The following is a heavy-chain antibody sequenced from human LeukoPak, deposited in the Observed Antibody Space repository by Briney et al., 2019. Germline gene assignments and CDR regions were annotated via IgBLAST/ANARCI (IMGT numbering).Heavy chain of an antibody. J-gene: IGHJ5*02. V-gene: IGHV4-31*03. CDR2: IYCSGST. CDR3: ARGADCSGGSCYPGNWFDP. Sequence: PSETLSLTCTVSGGSISSGGYYWSWIRQHPGKGLEWIGCIYCSGSTYYNPSLKSRVTISVDTSKNQFSLKLSSATAADTAVYYCARGADCSGGSCYPGNWFDPWGQGTLVTVSS. CDR1: GGSISSGGYY. D-gene: IGHD2-15*01.